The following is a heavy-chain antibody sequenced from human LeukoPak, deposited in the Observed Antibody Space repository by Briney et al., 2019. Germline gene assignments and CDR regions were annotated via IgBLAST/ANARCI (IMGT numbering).Heavy chain of an antibody. CDR1: GFTFDDYA. D-gene: IGHD2-15*01. J-gene: IGHJ4*02. V-gene: IGHV3-9*01. Sequence: PGRSLRLSCAASGFTFDDYAMHWVRQAPGKGLEWVSGISWSSGSIGYADSVKGRFTISRDNAKNSLYLQMNSLRAEDTALYYCANREVGGSCYDYWGQGTLVTVSS. CDR3: ANREVGGSCYDY. CDR2: ISWSSGSI.